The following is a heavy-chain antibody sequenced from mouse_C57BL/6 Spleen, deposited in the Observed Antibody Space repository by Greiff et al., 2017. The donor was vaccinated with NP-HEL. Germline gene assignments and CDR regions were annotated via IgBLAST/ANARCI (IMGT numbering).Heavy chain of an antibody. CDR1: GYAFSSYW. V-gene: IGHV1-80*01. Sequence: QVQLKQSGAELVKPGASVKISCKASGYAFSSYWMNWVKQRPGKGLEWIGQIYPGDGDTNYNGKFKGKATLTADKSSSTAYMQLSSLTSEDSAVYFCAREGLLHYFDVWGTGTTVTVSS. D-gene: IGHD2-3*01. J-gene: IGHJ1*03. CDR3: AREGLLHYFDV. CDR2: IYPGDGDT.